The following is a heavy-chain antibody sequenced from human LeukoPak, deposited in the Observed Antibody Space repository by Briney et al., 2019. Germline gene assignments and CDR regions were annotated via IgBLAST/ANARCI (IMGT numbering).Heavy chain of an antibody. CDR3: AREWLPYFDY. D-gene: IGHD6-19*01. CDR1: GASIGTYY. J-gene: IGHJ4*02. CDR2: IYYSGST. V-gene: IGHV4-59*12. Sequence: SETLSLTCTVSGASIGTYYWSWIRQPPGKGLEWIGYIYYSGSTNYNPSLKSRVTISVDTSKNQFSLKLSSVTAADTAVYYCAREWLPYFDYWGQGTLVTVSS.